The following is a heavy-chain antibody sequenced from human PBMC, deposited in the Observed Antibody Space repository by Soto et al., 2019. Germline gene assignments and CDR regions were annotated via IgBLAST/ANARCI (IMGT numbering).Heavy chain of an antibody. V-gene: IGHV4-34*01. CDR2: INHSGST. D-gene: IGHD3-3*01. J-gene: IGHJ4*02. Sequence: SETLSLTCAVYCGSFSGYYWSWIRQPPGKGLEWIGEINHSGSTNYNPSLKGRVTISVDTSRNQFSLKLSSVTAADTAVYYCARGHKTEYYDFWSGYPLWGQGTLVTVSS. CDR1: CGSFSGYY. CDR3: ARGHKTEYYDFWSGYPL.